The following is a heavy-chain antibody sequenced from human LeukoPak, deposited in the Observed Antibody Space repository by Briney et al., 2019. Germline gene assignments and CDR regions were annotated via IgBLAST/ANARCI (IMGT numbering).Heavy chain of an antibody. Sequence: GGSLRLSCAASGFTFSSYWMSWVRQAPGKGLEWVSSISSSSSYIYYADSVKGRFTISRDNAKNSLYLQMNSLRAEDTAVYYCARDLSRATIDSWGQGTLVTVSS. CDR2: ISSSSSYI. V-gene: IGHV3-21*04. CDR3: ARDLSRATIDS. J-gene: IGHJ4*02. D-gene: IGHD5-24*01. CDR1: GFTFSSYW.